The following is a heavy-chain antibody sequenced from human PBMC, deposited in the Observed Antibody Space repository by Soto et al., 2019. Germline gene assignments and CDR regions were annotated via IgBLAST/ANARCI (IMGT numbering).Heavy chain of an antibody. CDR1: GYSLTTYL. V-gene: IGHV5-51*01. D-gene: IGHD2-15*01. CDR3: GSLVYCKVVSCYPGKQESYSYGMDV. J-gene: IGHJ6*04. CDR2: IYGGDSDT. Sequence: PGESLKISCKGSGYSLTTYLICWVRQMPVKGLEWMGVIYGGDSDTRYSPSFQGQVSISVDKSINTAFLQWNSLKASDTAMYYCGSLVYCKVVSCYPGKQESYSYGMDVWGEGIRVTVSS.